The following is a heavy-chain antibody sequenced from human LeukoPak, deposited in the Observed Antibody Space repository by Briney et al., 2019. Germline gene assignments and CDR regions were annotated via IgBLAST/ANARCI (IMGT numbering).Heavy chain of an antibody. CDR2: ISSSGSTI. CDR1: GFTFSDYY. V-gene: IGHV3-11*04. D-gene: IGHD6-13*01. Sequence: GGSLRLSCAASGFTFSDYYMSWIRQAPGKGLEWVSYISSSGSTIYYADSVKGRFTISRDNAKNSLYLQMNSLRAEDTAVYYCATDGGPAYSSSWYLYWGQGTLVTVSS. CDR3: ATDGGPAYSSSWYLY. J-gene: IGHJ4*02.